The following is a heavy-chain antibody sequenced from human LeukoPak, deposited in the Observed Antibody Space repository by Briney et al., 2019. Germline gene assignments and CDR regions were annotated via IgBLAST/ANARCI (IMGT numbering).Heavy chain of an antibody. Sequence: GGSLRLSCAASGSTFSSYAMHWVRQAPGKGLEWVAVISYDGSNKYYADSVKGRFTISRDNSKNTLYLQMNSLRAEDTAVYYCARGSSRHLYYFDYWGQGTLVTVSS. D-gene: IGHD6-13*01. V-gene: IGHV3-30-3*01. CDR1: GSTFSSYA. CDR2: ISYDGSNK. CDR3: ARGSSRHLYYFDY. J-gene: IGHJ4*02.